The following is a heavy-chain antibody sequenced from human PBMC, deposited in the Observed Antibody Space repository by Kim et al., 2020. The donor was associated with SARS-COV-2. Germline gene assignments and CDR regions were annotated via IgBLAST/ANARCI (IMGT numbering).Heavy chain of an antibody. Sequence: GGSLRLSCAASGFTFSSYAMHWVRQAPGKGLEWVAGISCDGSNIYYADSVKGRFTISRDNAKNSLYLQMNSLRAEDTAVYYCAKDRQDVGGILSAFDYWGQGTMVTVSS. CDR2: ISCDGSNI. V-gene: IGHV3-33*05. D-gene: IGHD2-15*01. CDR1: GFTFSSYA. CDR3: AKDRQDVGGILSAFDY. J-gene: IGHJ3*01.